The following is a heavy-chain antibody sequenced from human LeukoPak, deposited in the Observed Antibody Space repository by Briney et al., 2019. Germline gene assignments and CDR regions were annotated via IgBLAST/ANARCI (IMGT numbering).Heavy chain of an antibody. V-gene: IGHV3-30*04. CDR2: ISYDGSNK. CDR3: AREEAAAGYYFDY. Sequence: GRSLRLSCAASGFTFSSYAMHWVRQAPGKGLEWVAVISYDGSNKYYADSVKGRFTNSRDNSKNTLYLQMNSLRAEDTAVYYCAREEAAAGYYFDYWGQGTLVTVSS. CDR1: GFTFSSYA. D-gene: IGHD6-13*01. J-gene: IGHJ4*02.